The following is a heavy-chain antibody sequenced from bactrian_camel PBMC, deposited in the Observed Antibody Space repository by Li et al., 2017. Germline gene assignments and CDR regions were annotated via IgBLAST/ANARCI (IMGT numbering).Heavy chain of an antibody. J-gene: IGHJ6*01. CDR1: GFPFSNTG. CDR2: IYNVDGST. V-gene: IGHV3S40*01. CDR3: AADLSPRFGPRGGCSRSVEPFGG. D-gene: IGHD3*01. Sequence: DVQLVESGGDLVQPGGSLRLSCAASGFPFSNTGMHWVRQAPGKGLEWVSFIYNVDGSTHYADSMEGRFTISQDNAKNTVFPQMNSLKPDDTGMYYCAADLSPRFGPRGGCSRSVEPFGGWGQGTQVTVS.